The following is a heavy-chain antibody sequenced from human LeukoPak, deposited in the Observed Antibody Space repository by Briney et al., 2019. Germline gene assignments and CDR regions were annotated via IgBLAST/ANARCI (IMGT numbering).Heavy chain of an antibody. Sequence: GASLRLSCAASGFTFSSYAMSWVRQAPGKGLEWVSAISGSGGSTYYADSAKGRFTISRDNSKNTLYLQMNSLRAEDTAVYYCAKDPGCTSCFHGFDPWGQGTLVTVSS. CDR2: ISGSGGST. V-gene: IGHV3-23*01. CDR1: GFTFSSYA. J-gene: IGHJ5*02. CDR3: AKDPGCTSCFHGFDP. D-gene: IGHD2-2*01.